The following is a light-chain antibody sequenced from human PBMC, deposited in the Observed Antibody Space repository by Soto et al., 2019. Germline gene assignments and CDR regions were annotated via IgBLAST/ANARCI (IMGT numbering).Light chain of an antibody. J-gene: IGKJ2*01. Sequence: DIQMTQSPSTVSASVGDRVAITCRASQSISTSLAWYQQKPGKAPRLLIYRASSLEEGVPSRFSGSGSGTAFPLTIGGLQPDDFATYYCQQYAAHSQVTFGQGTKLEI. CDR1: QSISTS. CDR2: RAS. V-gene: IGKV1-5*03. CDR3: QQYAAHSQVT.